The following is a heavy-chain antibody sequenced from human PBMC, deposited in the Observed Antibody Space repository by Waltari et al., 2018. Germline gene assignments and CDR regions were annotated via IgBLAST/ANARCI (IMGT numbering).Heavy chain of an antibody. CDR1: GGSTNSGGYY. Sequence: HVQLQESGPGLVKPSQPLSLTCTVSGGSTNSGGYYWSWIRQHPGKGLEWIGHIYHSGSTYYNPSLKSRVTISVDRSRNQFSLNLNSVTAADTAVYYCARVGPTHWFDPWGQGALVTVSS. V-gene: IGHV4-31*03. CDR2: IYHSGST. J-gene: IGHJ5*02. CDR3: ARVGPTHWFDP.